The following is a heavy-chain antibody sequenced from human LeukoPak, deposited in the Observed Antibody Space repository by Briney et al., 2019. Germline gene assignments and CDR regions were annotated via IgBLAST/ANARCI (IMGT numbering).Heavy chain of an antibody. CDR1: GGSISGYS. D-gene: IGHD3-22*01. J-gene: IGHJ3*02. CDR3: AREMYDSSGYPYAPYAFDI. CDR2: IYSSGST. Sequence: PSETLSLTCTVSGGSISGYSWSWLRQPAGKGLEWIGRIYSSGSTNYNSSLKSRVTISVDTSKNQFSLKLSSVTAADTAVYYCAREMYDSSGYPYAPYAFDIWGQGTMVTVSS. V-gene: IGHV4-4*07.